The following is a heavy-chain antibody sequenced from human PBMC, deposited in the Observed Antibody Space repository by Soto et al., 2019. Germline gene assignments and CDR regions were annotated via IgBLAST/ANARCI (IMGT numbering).Heavy chain of an antibody. CDR3: AGFFLYVSRAYHINY. Sequence: SETLSLTCTVSGGSISSTSYFWGWIRQPPGKGLEWIGSIFYNGSTYYKPSLKSRITMSVDTSRNQFSLKMTSVTAADTAVFYCAGFFLYVSRAYHINYLCPGTLVTVFS. V-gene: IGHV4-39*01. J-gene: IGHJ4*02. CDR1: GGSISSTSYF. CDR2: IFYNGST. D-gene: IGHD3-22*01.